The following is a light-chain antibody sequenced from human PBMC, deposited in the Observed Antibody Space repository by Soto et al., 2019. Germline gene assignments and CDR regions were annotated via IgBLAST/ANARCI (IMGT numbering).Light chain of an antibody. J-gene: IGKJ1*01. V-gene: IGKV3-20*01. CDR2: GAS. CDR1: QSVSSSY. CDR3: QQYGSSPGWT. Sequence: EIGLTQSPGTLSLSPGERATLSCRASQSVSSSYLAWYQQKPGQAPRLLICGASSRATGIPDRFSGSGSGTDFTLTISRLEPDDFAVYYCQQYGSSPGWTFGQGPKVEIK.